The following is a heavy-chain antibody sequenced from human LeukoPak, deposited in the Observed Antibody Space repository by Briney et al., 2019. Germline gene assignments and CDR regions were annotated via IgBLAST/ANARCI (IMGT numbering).Heavy chain of an antibody. Sequence: ASVKVSCKASGYTFTSYGISWVRQAPGQGLEWMGWISAYNGNTNYAQKFQGRVNMTTDTSTSTAYMELRSLRSDDTAVYYCARFYWELISWFDPWGQGTLVTVSS. CDR3: ARFYWELISWFDP. V-gene: IGHV1-18*01. CDR2: ISAYNGNT. CDR1: GYTFTSYG. D-gene: IGHD3-10*01. J-gene: IGHJ5*02.